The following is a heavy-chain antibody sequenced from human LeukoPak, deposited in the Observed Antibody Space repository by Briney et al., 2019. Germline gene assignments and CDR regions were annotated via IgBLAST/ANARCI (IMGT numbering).Heavy chain of an antibody. CDR1: GYTFTSYG. Sequence: ASVKVSCKASGYTFTSYGISWVRQAPGQGLEWMGWISAYNGNTNYAQKLQGRVTMTTDTSTSTAYMELRSLRSDDTAVYYCARATSGVMVYADFDYWGQGTLVTVSS. V-gene: IGHV1-18*01. CDR3: ARATSGVMVYADFDY. J-gene: IGHJ4*02. D-gene: IGHD2-8*01. CDR2: ISAYNGNT.